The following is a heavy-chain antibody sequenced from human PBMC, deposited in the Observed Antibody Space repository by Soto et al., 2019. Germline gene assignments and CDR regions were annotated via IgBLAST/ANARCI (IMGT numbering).Heavy chain of an antibody. CDR1: GFTFSSYA. CDR2: ISYDGSNK. J-gene: IGHJ4*02. V-gene: IGHV3-30-3*01. Sequence: QVQLVESGGGVVQPGGSLRLSCAASGFTFSSYAMHWVRQAPGKGLEWVAGISYDGSNKYYADSVKGRFTISRDNSKNALYLQMNNLRAEDTAVYYCGRDKEYFDYWGQGTLVNVSS. CDR3: GRDKEYFDY.